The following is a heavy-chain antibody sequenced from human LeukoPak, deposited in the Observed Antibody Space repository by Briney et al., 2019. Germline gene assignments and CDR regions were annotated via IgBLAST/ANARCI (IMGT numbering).Heavy chain of an antibody. Sequence: PGGSLRLSCAVSGFIFRNSWMSWVRQAPGKGPEWLANVMEDGSEQYYVDSVKGRFTISRDNAKNSLYLQMNSLRDEDTAVYYCARDGVGTVIDYWGQGTLVTVSS. J-gene: IGHJ4*02. CDR3: ARDGVGTVIDY. D-gene: IGHD4-11*01. CDR2: VMEDGSEQ. V-gene: IGHV3-7*01. CDR1: GFIFRNSW.